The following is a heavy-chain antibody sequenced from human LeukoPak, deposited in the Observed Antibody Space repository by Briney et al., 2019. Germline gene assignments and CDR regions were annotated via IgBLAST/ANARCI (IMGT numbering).Heavy chain of an antibody. CDR3: ARDEREWLSLILSDDAFDI. J-gene: IGHJ3*02. Sequence: ASVKVSCRASGYSLSAFYIHWVRQAPGQGLEWMGWINPNSGGTSFAQKFQGRVTLTRDTSISTAYMEVSSLRSDDTAVYYCARDEREWLSLILSDDAFDIWGQGTKVTVSS. CDR1: GYSLSAFY. V-gene: IGHV1-2*02. CDR2: INPNSGGT. D-gene: IGHD3-3*01.